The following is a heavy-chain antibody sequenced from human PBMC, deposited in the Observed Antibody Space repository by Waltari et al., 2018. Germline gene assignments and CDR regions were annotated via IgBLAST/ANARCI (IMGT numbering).Heavy chain of an antibody. J-gene: IGHJ4*02. D-gene: IGHD1-26*01. CDR2: IKGNGVDT. V-gene: IGHV3-23*01. Sequence: EVQLLESGGDLVEPGGSLRPSCAASGFTFFYHTMNWVRQAPGKGLEWVSAIKGNGVDTYYADSVRGRFTVSRDNSQYALYLHMTDLRAEDTAVYFCARDGLGAPPGDDYWGRGTLVTVSS. CDR3: ARDGLGAPPGDDY. CDR1: GFTFFYHT.